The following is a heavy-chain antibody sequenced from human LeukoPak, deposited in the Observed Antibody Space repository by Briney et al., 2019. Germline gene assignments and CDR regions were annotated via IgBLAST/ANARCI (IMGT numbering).Heavy chain of an antibody. D-gene: IGHD2-2*02. V-gene: IGHV4-31*03. J-gene: IGHJ6*02. CDR1: GGSISSGGYY. Sequence: SGTLSLTCTVSGGSISSGGYYWSWIRQHPGKGLEWIGYIYYSGSTYYNPSLKSRVTISVDTSKNQFSLKLSSVTAADTAVYYCARGSGYCSSTSCYTRIYGMDVWGQGTTVTVSS. CDR2: IYYSGST. CDR3: ARGSGYCSSTSCYTRIYGMDV.